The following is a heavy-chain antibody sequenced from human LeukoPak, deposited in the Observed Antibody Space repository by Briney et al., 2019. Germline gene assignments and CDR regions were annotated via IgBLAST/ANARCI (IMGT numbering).Heavy chain of an antibody. CDR2: IDPNSGTT. J-gene: IGHJ4*02. Sequence: ASVKVSCKASGYTFTGYYLHWVRQAPGQGLEWTGWIDPNSGTTIYARKFQDRVTMTRDTSINTVYMHLSGLTFDDTAVYYCAKFWHSDCWGQGTLVTVSS. CDR1: GYTFTGYY. CDR3: AKFWHSDC. V-gene: IGHV1-2*02.